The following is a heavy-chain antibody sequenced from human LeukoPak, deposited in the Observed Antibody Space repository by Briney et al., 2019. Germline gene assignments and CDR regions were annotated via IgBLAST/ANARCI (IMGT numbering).Heavy chain of an antibody. J-gene: IGHJ4*02. D-gene: IGHD3-22*01. CDR3: ARPRNDSSGYYYEKLYCFDY. CDR1: GGSFSGYY. Sequence: SETLSLTCAVYGGSFSGYYWSWIRQPPGKGLEWIGEINHSGSTNYNPSLKSRVTISVDTSKNQFSLKLSSVTAADTAVYYCARPRNDSSGYYYEKLYCFDYWGQGTLVTVSS. CDR2: INHSGST. V-gene: IGHV4-34*01.